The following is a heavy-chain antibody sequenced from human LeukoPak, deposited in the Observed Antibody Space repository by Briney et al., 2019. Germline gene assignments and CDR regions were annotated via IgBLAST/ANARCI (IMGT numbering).Heavy chain of an antibody. CDR2: VDPEDGET. D-gene: IGHD6-13*01. Sequence: ASVKISCKASGYTFTDYYMHWVQQAPGKGLEWMGRVDPEDGETIYAEKFQGRVTITADTSTDTAYMEPSSLRSEDTAVYYCAPSQTSSSFGNWFDPWGQGTLVTVSS. V-gene: IGHV1-69-2*01. CDR3: APSQTSSSFGNWFDP. J-gene: IGHJ5*02. CDR1: GYTFTDYY.